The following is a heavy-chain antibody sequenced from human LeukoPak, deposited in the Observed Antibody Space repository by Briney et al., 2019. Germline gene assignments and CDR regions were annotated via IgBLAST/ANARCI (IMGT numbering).Heavy chain of an antibody. D-gene: IGHD7-27*01. J-gene: IGHJ4*02. CDR3: ASNTGTVFDY. V-gene: IGHV4-59*11. CDR1: GVSFNTHY. Sequence: NPSETLSLTCTVSGVSFNTHYWNWIRQPPGKGLEWIGYIYYSGSTNYNPSLKSRVTISVDTSKNEFSLKLNSVTAADTAVYYCASNTGTVFDYWGQGALVTVSS. CDR2: IYYSGST.